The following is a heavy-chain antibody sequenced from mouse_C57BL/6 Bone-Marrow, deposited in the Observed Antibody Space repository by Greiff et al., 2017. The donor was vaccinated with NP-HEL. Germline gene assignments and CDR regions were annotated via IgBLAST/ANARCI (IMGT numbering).Heavy chain of an antibody. Sequence: EVKLEESGEGLVKPGGSLKLSCAASGFTFSSYAMSWVRQTPEKRLEWVAYISSDGDYIYYSDTVKGRFTISRDNARNTLYLQMSSLKSEDTAMYYCTRGYYGSSYQFAYWGQGTLVTVSA. J-gene: IGHJ3*01. D-gene: IGHD1-1*01. V-gene: IGHV5S21*01. CDR3: TRGYYGSSYQFAY. CDR2: ISSDGDYI. CDR1: GFTFSSYA.